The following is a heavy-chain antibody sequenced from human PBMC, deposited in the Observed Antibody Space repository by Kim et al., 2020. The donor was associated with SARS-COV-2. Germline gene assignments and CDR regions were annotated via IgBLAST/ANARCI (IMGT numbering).Heavy chain of an antibody. CDR1: GFTFSSYA. V-gene: IGHV3-30-3*01. CDR2: ISYDGSNK. CDR3: ARDGGGHGPDIVVVPASVYFQH. J-gene: IGHJ1*01. Sequence: GGSLRLSCAASGFTFSSYAMHWVRQAPGKGLEWVAVISYDGSNKYYADSVKGRFTISRDNSKNTLYLQMNSLRAEDTAVYYCARDGGGHGPDIVVVPASVYFQHWGQGTLVTVSS. D-gene: IGHD2-2*01.